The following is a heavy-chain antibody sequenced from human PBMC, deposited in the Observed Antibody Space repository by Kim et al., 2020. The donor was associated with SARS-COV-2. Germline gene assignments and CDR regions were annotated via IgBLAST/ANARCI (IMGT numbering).Heavy chain of an antibody. CDR3: ARDRIGHCSSTSCSLHFDY. CDR2: TYYSGST. Sequence: SETLSHTCTVSGGSISSHSWSWIRQPPGKGLEWIGYTYYSGSTNYNPSLKSRVTISVDTSKNQFSLKLSSVTAADAAVYYCARDRIGHCSSTSCSLHFDYWGQGTLVTVSS. D-gene: IGHD2-2*01. CDR1: GGSISSHS. V-gene: IGHV4-59*11. J-gene: IGHJ4*02.